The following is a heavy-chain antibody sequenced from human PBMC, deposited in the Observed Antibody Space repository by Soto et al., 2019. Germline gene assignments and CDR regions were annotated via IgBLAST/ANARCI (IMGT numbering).Heavy chain of an antibody. Sequence: GGSLRLSCAASGFTFSSYAMSWVRQAPGKGLEWVSAISGSGGSTYYADSVKGRFTISRDNSKNTLYLQMNSLRVEDMAVYYCAKPLENYYDSSGYYPPPDYWGQGTLVTVSS. CDR1: GFTFSSYA. V-gene: IGHV3-23*01. CDR2: ISGSGGST. J-gene: IGHJ4*02. D-gene: IGHD3-22*01. CDR3: AKPLENYYDSSGYYPPPDY.